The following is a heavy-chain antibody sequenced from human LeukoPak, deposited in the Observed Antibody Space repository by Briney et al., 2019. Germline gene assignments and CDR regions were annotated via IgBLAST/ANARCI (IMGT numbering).Heavy chain of an antibody. CDR3: ARPGSSYYYDSSGYYSRWFDP. CDR1: GGSFSGYY. V-gene: IGHV4-34*01. D-gene: IGHD3-22*01. Sequence: SETLSLTCAVYGGSFSGYYWSWIRQPPGRGLEWSGEINHSGSTNYNPSLKSRVTISVDTSKNQFSLKLSSVTAADTAVYYCARPGSSYYYDSSGYYSRWFDPWGQGTLVTVSS. J-gene: IGHJ5*02. CDR2: INHSGST.